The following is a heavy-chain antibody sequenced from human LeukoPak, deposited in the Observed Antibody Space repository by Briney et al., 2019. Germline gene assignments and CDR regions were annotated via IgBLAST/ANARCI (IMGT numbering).Heavy chain of an antibody. CDR3: ARGTHEASAGVY. Sequence: GGSLRLSCAASGFTVSSNYMGWVRQAPGKGLEWVSVIYSGGSTYYADSVKGRFTISRDNSKNTLYLQMNSLRAEDTAVYYCARGTHEASAGVYWGQGTLVTVSS. CDR1: GFTVSSNY. J-gene: IGHJ4*02. V-gene: IGHV3-53*01. D-gene: IGHD3/OR15-3a*01. CDR2: IYSGGST.